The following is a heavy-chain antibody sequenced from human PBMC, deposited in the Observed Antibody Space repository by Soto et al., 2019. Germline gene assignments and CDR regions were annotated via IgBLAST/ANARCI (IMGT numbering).Heavy chain of an antibody. V-gene: IGHV1-18*01. D-gene: IGHD3-10*01. CDR2: ISNYNGIT. J-gene: IGHJ4*02. Sequence: QVQLVQSGAEVKKPGASVKVSCKASGYIFTSYGIIWVRQAPGEGLEWVGWISNYNGITNYAQKVQGRVTMTTDRSTSTADMELRSLRSDDTAVYYCAESMGGSGTYVSWGQGTLVTVSS. CDR3: AESMGGSGTYVS. CDR1: GYIFTSYG.